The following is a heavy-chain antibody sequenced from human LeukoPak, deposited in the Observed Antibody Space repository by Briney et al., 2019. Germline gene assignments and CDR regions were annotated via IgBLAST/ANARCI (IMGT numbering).Heavy chain of an antibody. Sequence: GGSLRLSCAASGFTFSSYGMHWVRQAPGKGLEWEAVISYDGSNKYYADSVKGRFTISRDNSKNTLYLQMNSLRAEDTAVCYCAKGTGGWLQLGVYFGYWGQGTLVTVSS. CDR2: ISYDGSNK. D-gene: IGHD5-24*01. V-gene: IGHV3-30*18. CDR1: GFTFSSYG. CDR3: AKGTGGWLQLGVYFGY. J-gene: IGHJ4*02.